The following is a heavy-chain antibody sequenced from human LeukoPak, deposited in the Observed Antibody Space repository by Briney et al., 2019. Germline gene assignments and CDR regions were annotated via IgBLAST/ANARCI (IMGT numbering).Heavy chain of an antibody. D-gene: IGHD5-18*01. CDR1: GGPISSYY. Sequence: SETLSLTCTVSGGPISSYYWSWIRQPPGKGLEWIGYIYYSGSTNYNPSLKSRVTISVDTSKKQSSLKLSSVTAADTAVYYCARAVGGYSYGNFDYWGQGTLVTVSS. V-gene: IGHV4-59*01. CDR3: ARAVGGYSYGNFDY. J-gene: IGHJ4*02. CDR2: IYYSGST.